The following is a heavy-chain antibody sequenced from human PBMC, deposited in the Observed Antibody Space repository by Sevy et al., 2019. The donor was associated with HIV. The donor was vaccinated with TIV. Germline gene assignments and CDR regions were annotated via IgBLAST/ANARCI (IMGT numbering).Heavy chain of an antibody. CDR1: GFTFSSYA. CDR2: IGGSGGST. CDR3: AKRPDFGVVIPTGVMDV. V-gene: IGHV3-23*01. D-gene: IGHD3-3*01. J-gene: IGHJ6*02. Sequence: GGSLRLSCVASGFTFSSYAMSWVRQAPGKGLEWVSAIGGSGGSTYYADSVKGRFTISRDNSKNTLYLQMNSLRAEDTAVYYCAKRPDFGVVIPTGVMDVWGPGTTVTVSS.